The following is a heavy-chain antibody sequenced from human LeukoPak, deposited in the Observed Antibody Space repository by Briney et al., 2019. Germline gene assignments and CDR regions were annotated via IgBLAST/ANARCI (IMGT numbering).Heavy chain of an antibody. Sequence: GGSLRLSCAASGFIFSSYGMHWVRQAPGKGLEWVAFIRYDGRNKYYADSVKGRFTISRDNSKNTLYLQMNSLRGEDTAVYYCARGRAPENWGQGTLVTVSS. V-gene: IGHV3-30*02. CDR2: IRYDGRNK. CDR3: ARGRAPEN. CDR1: GFIFSSYG. J-gene: IGHJ4*02.